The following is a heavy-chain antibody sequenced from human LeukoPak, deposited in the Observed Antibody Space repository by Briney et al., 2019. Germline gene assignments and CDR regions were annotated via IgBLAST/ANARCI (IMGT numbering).Heavy chain of an antibody. CDR1: GYTFTNYG. V-gene: IGHV5-51*01. J-gene: IGHJ4*02. D-gene: IGHD6-19*01. CDR3: ARLGIAVAGTDY. Sequence: ASVKVSCKASGYTFTNYGISWVRQMPGKGLEWMGIIYPGDSDTRYSPSFQGQVTIPADKSISTAYLQWSSLKASDTAMYYCARLGIAVAGTDYWGQGTLVTVSS. CDR2: IYPGDSDT.